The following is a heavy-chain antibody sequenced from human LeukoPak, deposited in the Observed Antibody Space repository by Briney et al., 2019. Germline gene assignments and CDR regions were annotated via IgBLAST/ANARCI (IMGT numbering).Heavy chain of an antibody. J-gene: IGHJ4*02. CDR1: GFTVSSNY. CDR3: ARGGALLVAATFDY. V-gene: IGHV3-66*01. Sequence: GGSLRLSCAVSGFTVSSNYTSWVRQAPGKGLEWVSVIYGDGSTYYADSVKGRFTISRDNSQNTLYLQMNSVRADDTAVYYCARGGALLVAATFDYWGQGTLVTVSS. CDR2: IYGDGST. D-gene: IGHD2-15*01.